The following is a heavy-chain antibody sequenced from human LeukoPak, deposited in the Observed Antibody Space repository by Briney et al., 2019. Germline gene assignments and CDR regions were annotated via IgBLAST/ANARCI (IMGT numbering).Heavy chain of an antibody. V-gene: IGHV3-7*01. CDR2: INQDGSDI. J-gene: IGHJ4*02. Sequence: GGSLRLSCATSGFTFNKYRMTWVRQAPGKGLEWVANINQDGSDIYYLDSLGGRFTISRDNAAGSLFPHMDSLTVEDTAVYYCARSQSTMATWSLDYWGRGTRVTVSS. CDR3: ARSQSTMATWSLDY. D-gene: IGHD5-24*01. CDR1: GFTFNKYR.